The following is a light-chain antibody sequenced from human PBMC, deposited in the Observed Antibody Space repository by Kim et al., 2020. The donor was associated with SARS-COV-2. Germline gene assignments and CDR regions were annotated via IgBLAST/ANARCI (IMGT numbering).Light chain of an antibody. CDR2: AAS. CDR1: QGVSSY. Sequence: AIRMTQSPSSLSASTGDRVTIACRASQGVSSYLAWYQQKPGKAPKLLIYAASTVQSGVPSRFSGSGSGTDFNLTISCLQSEDFATYYCQQYYGYPRTFGPGTKVDIK. J-gene: IGKJ3*01. CDR3: QQYYGYPRT. V-gene: IGKV1-8*01.